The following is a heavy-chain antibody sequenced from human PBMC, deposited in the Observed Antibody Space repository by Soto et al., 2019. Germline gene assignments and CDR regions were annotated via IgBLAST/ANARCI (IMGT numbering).Heavy chain of an antibody. V-gene: IGHV3-30*18. CDR2: ISYDGSNK. CDR1: GFTFSSYG. Sequence: QVQLVESGGGVVQPGRSLRLSCAASGFTFSSYGMHWVRQAPGKGLEWVAVISYDGSNKYYADSVKGRFTISRDNYNNPLYLQMNSLRAEDTAVYYCAKDVIWFGESHYYGMDVWGQGTTVTVSS. CDR3: AKDVIWFGESHYYGMDV. J-gene: IGHJ6*02. D-gene: IGHD3-10*01.